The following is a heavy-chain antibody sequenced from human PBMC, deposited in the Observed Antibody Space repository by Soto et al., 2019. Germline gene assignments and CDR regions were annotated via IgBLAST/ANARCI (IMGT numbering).Heavy chain of an antibody. D-gene: IGHD3-10*01. CDR1: GGSISGGGFS. CDR3: ARLQFGEGFDY. J-gene: IGHJ4*02. CDR2: ILHTGGT. Sequence: SETLSLTCAVSGGSISGGGFSWSWIRQPPGKGLEWIGYILHTGGTQYNPSLKSRVSMSVDKSKNQFSLHLTSVTAADTAVYYCARLQFGEGFDYWGQGAPVTVS. V-gene: IGHV4-30-2*01.